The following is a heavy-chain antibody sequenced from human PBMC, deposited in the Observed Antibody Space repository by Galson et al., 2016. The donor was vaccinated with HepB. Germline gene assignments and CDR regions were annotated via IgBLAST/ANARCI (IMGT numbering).Heavy chain of an antibody. Sequence: SLRLSCAASGFTFRTFGMHWVRQAPGKGLKWVAVVSDDGGNKKYADSVKGRFTVSRDNSKNTLYLQMNSLRAEDTAVYFCAKSRSYDTYYYYAMDVWGQGTLVTVSS. CDR3: AKSRSYDTYYYYAMDV. CDR2: VSDDGGNK. J-gene: IGHJ6*02. CDR1: GFTFRTFG. D-gene: IGHD3-9*01. V-gene: IGHV3-30*18.